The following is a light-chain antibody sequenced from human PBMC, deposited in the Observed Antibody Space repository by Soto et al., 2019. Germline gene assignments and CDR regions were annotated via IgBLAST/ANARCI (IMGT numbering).Light chain of an antibody. V-gene: IGLV1-44*01. J-gene: IGLJ1*01. Sequence: QSVLTQPPSASGTPGQRVTISCSGSSSNNGSNTVNWYQQLPGTAPKLLIYSNSQRPSGVPDRFSGSKSGTSASLAISGLQSEDEADYYCAAWDDSLNGFYVFGTGTKLTVL. CDR1: SSNNGSNT. CDR3: AAWDDSLNGFYV. CDR2: SNS.